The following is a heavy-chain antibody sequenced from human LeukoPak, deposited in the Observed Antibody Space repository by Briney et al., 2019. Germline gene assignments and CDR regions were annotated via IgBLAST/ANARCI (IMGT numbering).Heavy chain of an antibody. D-gene: IGHD5-24*01. Sequence: ASVKVSCKVSGYTLTELSMHWVRQAPGKGLEWMGGFDPEDGETIYAQKFQGRVTMTEDTSTDTAYMELSSLRSEDTAVYYCAKDPGGFKVIEMATITFFDYWGQGTLVTVSS. J-gene: IGHJ4*02. V-gene: IGHV1-24*01. CDR1: GYTLTELS. CDR2: FDPEDGET. CDR3: AKDPGGFKVIEMATITFFDY.